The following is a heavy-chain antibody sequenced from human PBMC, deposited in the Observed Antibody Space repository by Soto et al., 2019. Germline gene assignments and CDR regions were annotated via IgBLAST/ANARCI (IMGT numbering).Heavy chain of an antibody. CDR2: IIPIFGTA. D-gene: IGHD5-18*01. Sequence: QVQLVQSGAEVKKPGSSVKVSCKASGGTFSSYAISWVRQAPGQGLEWMGGIIPIFGTANYAQKFQGRVTITADESTSTAYMELSSLRSEDTAVYYCARDEDPSVDTAMGSWFDPWGQGTLVTVSS. V-gene: IGHV1-69*01. J-gene: IGHJ5*02. CDR3: ARDEDPSVDTAMGSWFDP. CDR1: GGTFSSYA.